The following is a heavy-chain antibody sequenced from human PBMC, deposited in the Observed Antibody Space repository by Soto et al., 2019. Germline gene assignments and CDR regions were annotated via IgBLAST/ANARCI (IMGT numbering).Heavy chain of an antibody. V-gene: IGHV4-59*12. CDR2: IYHSGST. Sequence: SVPLSVTCTVAGGSISSYYWSWIRKPPGKGLEWIGYIYHSGSTNYNPSLKSRVTISVDRSKNQFSLKLSSVTAADTAVYYCARGPPLGFWGQGTLVTVSS. J-gene: IGHJ4*02. CDR1: GGSISSYY. CDR3: ARGPPLGF.